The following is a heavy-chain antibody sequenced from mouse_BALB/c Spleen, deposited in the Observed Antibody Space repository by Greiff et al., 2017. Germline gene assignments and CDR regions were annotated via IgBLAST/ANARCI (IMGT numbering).Heavy chain of an antibody. Sequence: LKQPGSELVRPGASVKLSCKASGYTFTSYWMHWVKQRPGQGLEWIGNIYPGSGSTNYDEKFKSKATLTVDTSSSTAYMQLSSLTSEDSAVYYCTRSLLRLPFAYWGQGTLVTVSA. CDR3: TRSLLRLPFAY. D-gene: IGHD1-2*01. CDR1: GYTFTSYW. J-gene: IGHJ3*01. CDR2: IYPGSGST. V-gene: IGHV1S22*01.